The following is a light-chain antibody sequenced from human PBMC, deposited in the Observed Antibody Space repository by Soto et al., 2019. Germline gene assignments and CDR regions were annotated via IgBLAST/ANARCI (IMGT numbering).Light chain of an antibody. J-gene: IGKJ2*01. V-gene: IGKV3-11*02. CDR1: QDVSIF. CDR2: DAS. Sequence: EILLAQSPATLSLSPGKRATLSCKASQDVSIFLAWYQQKPGQAPRLLIHDASNRATGVPARFSGSGSGRDFTLTITSLEPEDFAVHYCQQRSTWLYTFGQGTKLEV. CDR3: QQRSTWLYT.